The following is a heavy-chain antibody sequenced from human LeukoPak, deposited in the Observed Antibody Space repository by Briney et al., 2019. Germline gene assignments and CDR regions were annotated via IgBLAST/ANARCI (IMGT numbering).Heavy chain of an antibody. V-gene: IGHV3-7*01. Sequence: GGSLRLSCAASGFTFSNHSMNWVRQAPGKGLEWVANIKQDGSEKYYVDSVKGRFTISRDNAKNSLYLQMNSLRAEDTAVYYCARAKGVQLWPRDAFDIWGQGTMVTVSS. CDR2: IKQDGSEK. CDR3: ARAKGVQLWPRDAFDI. CDR1: GFTFSNHS. J-gene: IGHJ3*02. D-gene: IGHD5-18*01.